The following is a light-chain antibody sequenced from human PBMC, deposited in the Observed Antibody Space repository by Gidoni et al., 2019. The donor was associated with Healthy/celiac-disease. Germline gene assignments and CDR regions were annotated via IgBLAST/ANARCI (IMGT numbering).Light chain of an antibody. Sequence: QSVLTQPPSVSRAPGQRVTISCTGSTSNIGAGYDVHWYQQLPGPAPKLLIYGNSHRPSGVPDRFSGSKSGTSASLAITGLQAEDEADYYCQSYDSSLSKVFGGGTKLTVL. V-gene: IGLV1-40*01. CDR3: QSYDSSLSKV. CDR2: GNS. J-gene: IGLJ3*02. CDR1: TSNIGAGYD.